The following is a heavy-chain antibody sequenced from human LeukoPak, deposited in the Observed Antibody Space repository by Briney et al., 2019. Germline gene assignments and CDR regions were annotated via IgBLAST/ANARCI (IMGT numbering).Heavy chain of an antibody. CDR3: AREANYDFWSGYPYYMDV. J-gene: IGHJ6*03. D-gene: IGHD3-3*01. V-gene: IGHV3-21*01. CDR1: GFTFSSYA. Sequence: PGRSLRLSCAASGFTFSSYAMHWVRQAPGKGLEWVSSISSSSSYIYYADSVKGRFTISRDNAKNSLYLQMNSLRAEDTAVYYCAREANYDFWSGYPYYMDVWGKGTTVTVSS. CDR2: ISSSSSYI.